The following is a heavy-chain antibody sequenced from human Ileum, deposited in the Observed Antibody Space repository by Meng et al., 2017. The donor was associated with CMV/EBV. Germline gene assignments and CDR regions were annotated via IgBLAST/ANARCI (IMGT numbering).Heavy chain of an antibody. CDR3: ARASPQRRFLSY. J-gene: IGHJ4*02. D-gene: IGHD3-3*01. CDR2: IFHSGNT. CDR1: GGSITSNTYY. Sequence: QLPLQRSGPGLVKPSETLSLPCTVSGGSITSNTYYWGWIRQPPGKGLEWIGSIFHSGNTYYDSSLKSRVTISVDRSRNQVSLKLTSVTAADTAVYYCARASPQRRFLSYWGQGTLVTVSS. V-gene: IGHV4-39*01.